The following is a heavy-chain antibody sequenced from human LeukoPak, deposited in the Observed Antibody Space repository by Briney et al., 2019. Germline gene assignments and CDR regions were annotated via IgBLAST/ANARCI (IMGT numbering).Heavy chain of an antibody. CDR3: AREGYSSSWYVVYYMDV. Sequence: GGSLRLSCAASGFTFSTFAMIWVRQAPGKGLEWVSYISSSGSTVYYADSVKGRFTISRDNAKNSLYLQMNSLRAEDTAVYYCAREGYSSSWYVVYYMDVWGKGTTVTISS. V-gene: IGHV3-48*04. CDR1: GFTFSTFA. J-gene: IGHJ6*03. CDR2: ISSSGSTV. D-gene: IGHD6-13*01.